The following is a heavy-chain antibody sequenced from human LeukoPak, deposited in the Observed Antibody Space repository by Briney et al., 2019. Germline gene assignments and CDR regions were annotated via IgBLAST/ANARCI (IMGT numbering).Heavy chain of an antibody. J-gene: IGHJ4*02. CDR3: AKVTYDYVWGSYEI. Sequence: GGSLTLSCAASGFTFSTFVMSWVRQAPGKGLEWVSAIGGSGDNTYYADSVKGRFTISRHTSKYTLYLQMNSLRAEDTAVYYCAKVTYDYVWGSYEIWGQGTLVTVSS. CDR2: IGGSGDNT. CDR1: GFTFSTFV. V-gene: IGHV3-23*01. D-gene: IGHD3-16*01.